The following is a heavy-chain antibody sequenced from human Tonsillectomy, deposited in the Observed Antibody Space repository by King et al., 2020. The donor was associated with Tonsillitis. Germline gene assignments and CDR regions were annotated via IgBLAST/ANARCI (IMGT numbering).Heavy chain of an antibody. Sequence: VQLVESGGGLVKPGGPLRLSCAASGFIFSNAWMSWVRQAPGKGLEWVGRIKSKTDGGTTDYAAPVKGRFTMSRDDLKNTLYLQMNSLKTEDTAVYYCTTEKDTGPRYYCYGVDVWGQGTTVTVSS. CDR2: IKSKTDGGTT. CDR3: TTEKDTGPRYYCYGVDV. CDR1: GFIFSNAW. D-gene: IGHD5-18*01. J-gene: IGHJ6*02. V-gene: IGHV3-15*01.